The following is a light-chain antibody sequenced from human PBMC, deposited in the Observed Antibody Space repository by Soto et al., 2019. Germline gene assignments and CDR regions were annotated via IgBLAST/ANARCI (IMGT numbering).Light chain of an antibody. V-gene: IGLV1-44*01. CDR2: SNN. CDR3: AALDDSLNGPV. J-gene: IGLJ3*02. CDR1: SSNIGSEA. Sequence: QSVLTQPPSASGTPGQRVTISCSGSSSNIGSEAVNWYQQLPGTAPKLHIYSNNQRPSGVLDRFSGSKSGTSASLAISGLQSEDEADYYCAALDDSLNGPVFGGGTKLTVL.